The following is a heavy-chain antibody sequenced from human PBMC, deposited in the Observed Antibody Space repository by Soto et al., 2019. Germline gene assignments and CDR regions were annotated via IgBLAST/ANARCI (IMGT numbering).Heavy chain of an antibody. CDR3: ARYSGSFWHYFDY. CDR2: IYPGDSDT. CDR1: GYSFTSHW. Sequence: GESLKISCHVSGYSFTSHWIGWVRQIPGKGLEWMGTIYPGDSDTKYSPSFRGQVTISVDKSLSTAYLQWSSMKASDTAIYYCARYSGSFWHYFDYWGQGTLVTVYS. D-gene: IGHD1-26*01. J-gene: IGHJ4*02. V-gene: IGHV5-51*01.